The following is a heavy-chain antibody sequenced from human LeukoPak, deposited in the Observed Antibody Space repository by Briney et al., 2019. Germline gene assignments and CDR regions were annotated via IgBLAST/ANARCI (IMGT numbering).Heavy chain of an antibody. CDR2: IRYDGSNK. V-gene: IGHV3-30*02. D-gene: IGHD6-13*01. J-gene: IGHJ4*02. CDR1: GFTFSSYG. CDR3: AEGLTRAAAGIVGPIDY. Sequence: GGSLRLSCAASGFTFSSYGMHWVRQAPGKGLEWVAFIRYDGSNKYYADSVKGRFTISRDNAKNSLYLQMNSLRAEDTALYYCAEGLTRAAAGIVGPIDYWDQGTLVTVSS.